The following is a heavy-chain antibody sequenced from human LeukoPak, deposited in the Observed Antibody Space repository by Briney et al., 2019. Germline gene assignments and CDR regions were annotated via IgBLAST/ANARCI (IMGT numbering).Heavy chain of an antibody. J-gene: IGHJ4*02. CDR2: IYPGDSDT. V-gene: IGHV5-51*01. D-gene: IGHD2-21*02. CDR3: ARHASTVVTEGWVDY. Sequence: RGESLKISCKGSGYSFTSYWIGWVRQMPGKGLEWMGIIYPGDSDTRYSPSFQGQVTISADKSISTAYLQWSSLKASDTAMYCCARHASTVVTEGWVDYWGQGTLVTISS. CDR1: GYSFTSYW.